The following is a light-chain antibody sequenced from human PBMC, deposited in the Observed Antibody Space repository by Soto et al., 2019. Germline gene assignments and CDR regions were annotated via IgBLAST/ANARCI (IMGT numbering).Light chain of an antibody. V-gene: IGKV3-20*01. CDR3: QQYGSSPRT. J-gene: IGKJ1*01. Sequence: IVMKHVPGTLSLSNGERATLSCRASQSVTSNYLAWYQQKPGQAPRLLIYGASSRATGIPDSFSGSGSGTDFTLTISRLEPEDFAVYYCQQYGSSPRTFGQGTIVDIK. CDR1: QSVTSNY. CDR2: GAS.